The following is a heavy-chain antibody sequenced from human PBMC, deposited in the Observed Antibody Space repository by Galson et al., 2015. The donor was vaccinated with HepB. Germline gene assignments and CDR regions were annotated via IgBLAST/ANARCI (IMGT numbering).Heavy chain of an antibody. CDR1: GFSFSSYA. V-gene: IGHV3-30*18. D-gene: IGHD4-23*01. Sequence: SLRLSCAASGFSFSSYAMHWVRQAPGKGLEWVAVILYDGSNKYYVDSVKGRFTISRDNSKNTLYLQMNSLRVEDTAVYYCAKDRGYQLVTNWFDPWGQGTLVTVSS. J-gene: IGHJ5*02. CDR2: ILYDGSNK. CDR3: AKDRGYQLVTNWFDP.